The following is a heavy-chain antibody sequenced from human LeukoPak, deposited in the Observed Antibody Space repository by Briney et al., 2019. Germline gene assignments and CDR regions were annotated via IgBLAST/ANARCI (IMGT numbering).Heavy chain of an antibody. V-gene: IGHV3-23*01. J-gene: IGHJ4*02. CDR3: AKDKMSQLWFGEPFDY. CDR1: GFTFSSYA. Sequence: GGSLRLSCAASGFTFSSYAMSWVRQAPGKGLEWVSAISGSGGSTYYADSVKGRFTISRDNSKNTLYLQMNSLRAEDTAVYYCAKDKMSQLWFGEPFDYWGQGTLVTVSS. D-gene: IGHD3-10*01. CDR2: ISGSGGST.